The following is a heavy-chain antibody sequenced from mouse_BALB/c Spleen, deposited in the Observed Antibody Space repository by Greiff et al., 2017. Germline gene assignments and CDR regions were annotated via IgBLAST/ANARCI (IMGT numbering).Heavy chain of an antibody. CDR1: GYSITSGYY. Sequence: EVQLQQSGPGLVKPSQSLSLTCSVTGYSITSGYYWNWIRQFPGNKLEWMGYISYDGSNNYNPSLKNRISITRDTSKNQFFLKLNSVTTEDTATYYCASDYYGSSSYYWGQGTTLTVSS. V-gene: IGHV3-6*02. CDR3: ASDYYGSSSYY. D-gene: IGHD1-1*01. J-gene: IGHJ2*01. CDR2: ISYDGSN.